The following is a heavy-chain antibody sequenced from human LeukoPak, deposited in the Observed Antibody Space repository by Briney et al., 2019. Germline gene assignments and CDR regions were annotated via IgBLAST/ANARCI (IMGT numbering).Heavy chain of an antibody. CDR3: ARVNSGWFDP. CDR2: ISGSSSYI. CDR1: GFTFNDYN. Sequence: GGSLRLSCAASGFTFNDYNLNWVRQAPGKGLEWVSSISGSSSYIYYADSVKGRLTISRDNANNSLYLQMNSLRAEDTAIYYCARVNSGWFDPWGQGTLVTVSS. J-gene: IGHJ5*02. D-gene: IGHD3-10*01. V-gene: IGHV3-21*01.